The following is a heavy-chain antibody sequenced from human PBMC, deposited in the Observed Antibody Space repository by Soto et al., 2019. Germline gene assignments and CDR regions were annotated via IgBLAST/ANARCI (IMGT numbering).Heavy chain of an antibody. D-gene: IGHD6-13*01. J-gene: IGHJ6*02. CDR2: IYYSGST. Sequence: TLALPCTVSGGSIRSNSYYWGWIRQPPGKGLEWIGSIYYSGSTYYNPSLKSRVTISVDTSTNQFSLKLSSVPAADTSVYDCARLPRQRVRGYYYYGMDVWGQGTTVTVS. V-gene: IGHV4-39*01. CDR3: ARLPRQRVRGYYYYGMDV. CDR1: GGSIRSNSYY.